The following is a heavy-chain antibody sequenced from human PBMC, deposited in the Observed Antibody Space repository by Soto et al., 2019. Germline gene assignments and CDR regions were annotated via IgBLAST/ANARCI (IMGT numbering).Heavy chain of an antibody. CDR1: GGSFSGYY. CDR3: ARAWYDYIWGSYRKLPDAFDI. CDR2: INHSGST. J-gene: IGHJ3*02. D-gene: IGHD3-16*02. Sequence: SETLSLTCAVYGGSFSGYYWSWIRQPPGKGLEWIGEINHSGSTNYNPSLKSRVTISVDTSKNQFSLKLSSVTAADTAVYYCARAWYDYIWGSYRKLPDAFDIWGQGTMVTVSS. V-gene: IGHV4-34*01.